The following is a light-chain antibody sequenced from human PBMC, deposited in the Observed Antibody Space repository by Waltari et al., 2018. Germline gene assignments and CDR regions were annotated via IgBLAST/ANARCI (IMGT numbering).Light chain of an antibody. CDR1: SSDVGGYNY. V-gene: IGLV2-14*03. Sequence: QSALTQPASVSGSPGQSISISCTGTSSDVGGYNYVSWYQQHPGKAPKLMIYDVSQRPLGSSNRFYGSTSGNTASLTISGLQAEDEADYYCSSYTSSSTFVFGIGTKVTVL. J-gene: IGLJ1*01. CDR3: SSYTSSSTFV. CDR2: DVS.